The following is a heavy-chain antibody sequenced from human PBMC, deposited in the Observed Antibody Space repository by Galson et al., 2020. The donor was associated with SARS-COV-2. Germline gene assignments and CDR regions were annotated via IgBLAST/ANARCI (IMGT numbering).Heavy chain of an antibody. CDR1: GESFSGFY. Sequence: SETLSLTCAVYGESFSGFYWSWIRQTPGKGLEWIGEINHSGGTTYNPSLQSRITISVDTSKNQFSLKLRSVTAADSAVYYCARESRGPHGIAVALDYWGQGTLVTVSS. V-gene: IGHV4-34*01. CDR2: INHSGGT. CDR3: ARESRGPHGIAVALDY. J-gene: IGHJ4*02. D-gene: IGHD6-19*01.